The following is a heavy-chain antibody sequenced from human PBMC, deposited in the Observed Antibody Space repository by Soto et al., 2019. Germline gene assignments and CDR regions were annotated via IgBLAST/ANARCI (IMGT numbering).Heavy chain of an antibody. D-gene: IGHD3-22*01. CDR1: AFTFSSYV. J-gene: IGHJ1*01. CDR3: AREDESSGYAGTFRH. CDR2: VSGDDNK. V-gene: IGHV3-30-3*01. Sequence: QVQLVESGGDVVEPGRSLRLSCAASAFTFSSYVMHWVRQAPGKGLEWVGLVSGDDNKHYADSVNDRFIISRDNSKNKLNLEMNSLRVEDSALYYCAREDESSGYAGTFRHWGQGTLVTVSP.